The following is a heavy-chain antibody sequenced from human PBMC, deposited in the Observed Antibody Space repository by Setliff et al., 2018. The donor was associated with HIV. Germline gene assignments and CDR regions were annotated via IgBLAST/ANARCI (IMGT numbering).Heavy chain of an antibody. J-gene: IGHJ3*01. V-gene: IGHV3-7*01. CDR1: GFTFNNYW. D-gene: IGHD3-10*01. Sequence: GGSLRLSCESSGFTFNNYWMSWVRQAPGKRPEWVANIKGDGSETYYVDFVKGRFTISRDNAKNSLYLQMNSLRVEDSAVYYCAREVLRGGDDAFGLWGRGTVVTVSS. CDR3: AREVLRGGDDAFGL. CDR2: IKGDGSET.